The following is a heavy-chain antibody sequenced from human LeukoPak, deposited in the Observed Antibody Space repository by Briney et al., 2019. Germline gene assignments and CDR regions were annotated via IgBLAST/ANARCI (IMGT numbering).Heavy chain of an antibody. J-gene: IGHJ5*02. CDR3: ARGAAAGTVGWFDP. CDR1: GFTFSSYA. V-gene: IGHV3-30-3*01. CDR2: ISYDGSNK. D-gene: IGHD6-13*01. Sequence: GGSLRLSCAASGFTFSSYAMHWVRQAPGKGLEWVAVISYDGSNKYYADSAKGRFTISRDNSKNTLYLQMNSLRAEDTAVYYCARGAAAGTVGWFDPWGQGTLVTVSS.